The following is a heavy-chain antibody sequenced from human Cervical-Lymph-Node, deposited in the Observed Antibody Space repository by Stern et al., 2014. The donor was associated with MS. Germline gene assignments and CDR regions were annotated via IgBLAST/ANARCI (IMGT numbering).Heavy chain of an antibody. D-gene: IGHD2-21*02. V-gene: IGHV4-59*02. Sequence: QVQLVQSGPGLVKPSETLSLTCTVSGGAVSDYYWTWIRQRPGKGLERIGYISDTGTTNYNPSLHSRVTITLDTSQNQVSLRLRSVTAADTAVYYCARDPSTTASDWFFDLWGRGSLVTVSS. CDR1: GGAVSDYY. J-gene: IGHJ2*01. CDR2: ISDTGTT. CDR3: ARDPSTTASDWFFDL.